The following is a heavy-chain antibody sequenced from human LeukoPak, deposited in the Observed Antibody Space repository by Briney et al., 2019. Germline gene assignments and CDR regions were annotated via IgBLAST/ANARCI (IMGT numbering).Heavy chain of an antibody. CDR3: AKEMRDYVWGSYRYFDY. CDR2: ISYDGSNK. J-gene: IGHJ4*02. D-gene: IGHD3-16*02. V-gene: IGHV3-30*18. Sequence: GGSLRLSCAASGFTFSSYGMHWVRQAPGKGLEWVAVISYDGSNKYYADSVKGRFTISRDNSKNTLYLQINSLRAEDTAVYYCAKEMRDYVWGSYRYFDYWGQGTLVTVSS. CDR1: GFTFSSYG.